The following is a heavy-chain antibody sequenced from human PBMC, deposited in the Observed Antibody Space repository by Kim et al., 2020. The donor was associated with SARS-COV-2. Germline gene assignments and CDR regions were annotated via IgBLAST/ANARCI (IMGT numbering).Heavy chain of an antibody. CDR2: ITSNGGST. V-gene: IGHV3-64D*09. Sequence: GGSLRLSCSASGFTFSNYAMHWVRQAPEKGLEYVSFITSNGGSTFYADSVKGAVKGRFTISRDNSKNTLYLQMSSLRPEDTAVYFCVKDRGTGAGEYYFDYWGQGALVIVSS. J-gene: IGHJ4*02. CDR1: GFTFSNYA. D-gene: IGHD7-27*01. CDR3: VKDRGTGAGEYYFDY.